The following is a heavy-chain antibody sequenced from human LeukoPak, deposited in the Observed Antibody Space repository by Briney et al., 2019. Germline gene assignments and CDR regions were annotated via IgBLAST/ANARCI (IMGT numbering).Heavy chain of an antibody. CDR1: XXXXXSYA. CDR2: ISGSGGST. CDR3: AKDSQYYGSGSYDYFDY. Sequence: GGSLRXSXXXSXXXXXSYAMSWVRQAPGKGLEWVSAISGSGGSTYYADSVKGRFTISRDNSKNTLYLQMNSLRAEDTAVCYCAKDSQYYGSGSYDYFDYWGQGTLVTVSS. D-gene: IGHD3-10*01. V-gene: IGHV3-23*01. J-gene: IGHJ4*02.